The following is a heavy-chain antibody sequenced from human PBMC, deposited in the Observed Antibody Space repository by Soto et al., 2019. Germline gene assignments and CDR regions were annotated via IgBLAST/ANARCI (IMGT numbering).Heavy chain of an antibody. CDR3: ARFWGPVTSAVDDF. CDR2: ISYDGNIK. CDR1: GFAFSNFG. V-gene: IGHV3-30*03. D-gene: IGHD3-16*01. Sequence: QVQVVESGGGVVQPGRSLRLSCAASGFAFSNFGMQWGRQAPGKGLEWVASISYDGNIKKFADSVKGRFIISRDISSNTLYLQMSSLRSEDTAVYYCARFWGPVTSAVDDFWGQGTLVTVSS. J-gene: IGHJ4*02.